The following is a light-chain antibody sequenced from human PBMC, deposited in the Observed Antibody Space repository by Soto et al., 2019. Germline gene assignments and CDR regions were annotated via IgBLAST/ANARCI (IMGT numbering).Light chain of an antibody. CDR3: QPYNNWPLT. V-gene: IGKV3-15*01. CDR1: QGIGDT. Sequence: DIVFTQSPCAVSLSPGEGVTLSCRASQGIGDTLAWYQHKPGQTPRLLIYDTSTRATGVPARFRGSRSGPEFTLTINSLQSEDFAIYYCQPYNNWPLTFGGGTKVDIK. J-gene: IGKJ4*01. CDR2: DTS.